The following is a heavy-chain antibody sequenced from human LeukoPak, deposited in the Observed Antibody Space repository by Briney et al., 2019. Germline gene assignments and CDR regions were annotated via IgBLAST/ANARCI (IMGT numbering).Heavy chain of an antibody. D-gene: IGHD2-21*02. CDR1: GFIFRNYW. CDR2: INIDGTNT. Sequence: GGSLRLSCDASGFIFRNYWMHWVRQVPGKGLVWVSRINIDGTNTYYADFVKGRFTVSRDNARNTLYLQTNSLRADDTAIYYCLLGCGGDCYGRFDSWGQGALVTVSS. V-gene: IGHV3-74*01. J-gene: IGHJ4*02. CDR3: LLGCGGDCYGRFDS.